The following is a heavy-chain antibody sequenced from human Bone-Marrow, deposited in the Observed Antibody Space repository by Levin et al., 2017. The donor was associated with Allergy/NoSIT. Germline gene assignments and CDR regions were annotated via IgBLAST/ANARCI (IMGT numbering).Heavy chain of an antibody. J-gene: IGHJ3*01. D-gene: IGHD3-10*01. CDR3: ASPVGSNYYGSGTSYRSAFDL. CDR2: IWPDDSDT. V-gene: IGHV5-51*01. Sequence: HGESLKISCKGSGYRFTSYWIAWVRQIPGKGLEWMGIIWPDDSDTRYSPSFQGQVTISADKSISTAYLQWSSLQTSDTAIYFCASPVGSNYYGSGTSYRSAFDLWGQGTMVTVSS. CDR1: GYRFTSYW.